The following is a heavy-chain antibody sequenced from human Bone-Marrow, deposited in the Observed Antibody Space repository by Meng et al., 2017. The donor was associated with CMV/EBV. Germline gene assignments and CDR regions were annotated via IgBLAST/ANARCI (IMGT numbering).Heavy chain of an antibody. CDR3: AGSRSGELSLRY. CDR1: GFTFDDYG. V-gene: IGHV3-23*01. CDR2: ISGSGGST. Sequence: GGSLRLSCAASGFTFDDYGMSWVRQAPGKGLEWVSAISGSGGSTYYADSVKGRFTISRDNSKNTLYLQMNGLRAEDTALYYCAGSRSGELSLRYWGQGTLVTVSS. J-gene: IGHJ4*02. D-gene: IGHD3-16*02.